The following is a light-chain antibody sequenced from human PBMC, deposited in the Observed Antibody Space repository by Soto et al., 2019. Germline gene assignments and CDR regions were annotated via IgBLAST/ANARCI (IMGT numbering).Light chain of an antibody. CDR2: GAS. J-gene: IGKJ2*01. CDR1: QSVGTN. V-gene: IGKV3-15*01. Sequence: EIVMTQSPATLSVSPGERATLSCRASQSVGTNLVWYQHKPGQAPRPLIYGASIRATGIPARFSASGSGTAFTLTISRVEPEDSAVYYCQQTFHSPRTFGQGTRLEIK. CDR3: QQTFHSPRT.